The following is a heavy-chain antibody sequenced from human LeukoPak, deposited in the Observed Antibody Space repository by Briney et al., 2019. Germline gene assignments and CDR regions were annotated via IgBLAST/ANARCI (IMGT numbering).Heavy chain of an antibody. CDR3: AREDVGLTTMTHERTKYYYYMDV. V-gene: IGHV1-2*02. Sequence: ASVKVSCKTSGYPFTGYYIHWVRQAPGQGLEWMGWINPNSGGPKYAQKFQGRVTMTRDKSISTAHMELSGLRSDDTAVYYCAREDVGLTTMTHERTKYYYYMDVWGKGTTVIVSS. J-gene: IGHJ6*03. CDR1: GYPFTGYY. D-gene: IGHD4-17*01. CDR2: INPNSGGP.